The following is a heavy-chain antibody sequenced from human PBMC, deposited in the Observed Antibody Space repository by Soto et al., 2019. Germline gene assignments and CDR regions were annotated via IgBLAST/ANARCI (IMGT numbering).Heavy chain of an antibody. V-gene: IGHV1-18*01. D-gene: IGHD5-12*01. J-gene: IGHJ5*02. CDR3: ERDPMRYSGYDGSDWFDP. CDR1: GYTFTSYG. Sequence: QVQLVQSGAEVKKPGASVKVSCKASGYTFTSYGISWVRQATGQGLEWMGWISAYNGNTNYAPKLQGRVTMTTDTSTSTAYMELRGLRSDDTAVYYCERDPMRYSGYDGSDWFDPWGQGTLVTVSS. CDR2: ISAYNGNT.